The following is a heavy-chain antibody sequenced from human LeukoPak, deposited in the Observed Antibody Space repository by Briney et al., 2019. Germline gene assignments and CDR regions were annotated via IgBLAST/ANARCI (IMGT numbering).Heavy chain of an antibody. J-gene: IGHJ4*02. CDR1: GYTLTELS. V-gene: IGHV1-24*01. CDR3: ATDRGSGGPHDY. CDR2: FDPEDGET. D-gene: IGHD3-16*01. Sequence: ASVNVSCKVSGYTLTELSMHWVRQAPGKGLEWMGGFDPEDGETIYAQKFQGRVTMTEDTSTDTAYMELSSLRSEDTAVYYCATDRGSGGPHDYWGQGTLVTVSS.